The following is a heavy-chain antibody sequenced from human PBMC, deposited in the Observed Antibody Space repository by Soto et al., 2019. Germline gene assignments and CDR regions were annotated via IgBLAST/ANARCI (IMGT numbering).Heavy chain of an antibody. CDR3: EKARLGEAYGMEV. CDR1: GFTFSSYG. V-gene: IGHV3-30*18. Sequence: QVQVVESGGGVVQPGRSLRLSCAASGFTFSSYGLHWVRQAPGKGLEWVAVISNDGSRKHYGDPVKGRFTISRDNSMNTMDLQMNSLSADATAVDYCEKARLGEAYGMEVWGQGTTVSVS. J-gene: IGHJ6*02. CDR2: ISNDGSRK. D-gene: IGHD3-16*01.